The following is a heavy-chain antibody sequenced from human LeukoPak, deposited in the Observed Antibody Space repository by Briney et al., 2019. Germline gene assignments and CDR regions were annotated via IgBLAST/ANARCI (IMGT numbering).Heavy chain of an antibody. D-gene: IGHD1-26*01. Sequence: ASVKVSCKASGYTFTSYGISWVRQAPGQGLEWMGWISAFIGNTNYAQKLQGRVTMTTDTSTSTAYMELRSLRSDDTAVYYFAREDRSRTMDIVGAIYYYNNMDGWGKGATVTVSS. CDR3: AREDRSRTMDIVGAIYYYNNMDG. CDR1: GYTFTSYG. J-gene: IGHJ6*03. V-gene: IGHV1-18*01. CDR2: ISAFIGNT.